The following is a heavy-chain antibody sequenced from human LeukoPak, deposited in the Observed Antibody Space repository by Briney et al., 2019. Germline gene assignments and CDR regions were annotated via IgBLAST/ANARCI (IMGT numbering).Heavy chain of an antibody. Sequence: SETLSLTCAVSGGSISSGGYSWSWIRQPPGKGLEWIGYIHHSGSTYYNPSLKSRVTISVDRSKNQFSLKLSSVTAADTAVYYCARVGGGKGEYYFDYWGREPWSPSPQ. V-gene: IGHV4-30-2*01. CDR1: GGSISSGGYS. CDR3: ARVGGGKGEYYFDY. CDR2: IHHSGST. D-gene: IGHD1-26*01. J-gene: IGHJ4*02.